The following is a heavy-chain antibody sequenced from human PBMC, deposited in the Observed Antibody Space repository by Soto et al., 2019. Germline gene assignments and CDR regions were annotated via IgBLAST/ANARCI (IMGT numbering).Heavy chain of an antibody. J-gene: IGHJ6*02. CDR2: ISAYNGNT. D-gene: IGHD3-10*01. Sequence: QVQLVQSGAEVKKPGASVKVSCKASGYTFTSYGISWVRQAPGQGLEWMGWISAYNGNTNYAQKLQGRVTMTTDTSTSTAYRELRSLRSDDTAVYYCARDRGTYHYYYGMDVWGQGTTVTVSS. V-gene: IGHV1-18*01. CDR1: GYTFTSYG. CDR3: ARDRGTYHYYYGMDV.